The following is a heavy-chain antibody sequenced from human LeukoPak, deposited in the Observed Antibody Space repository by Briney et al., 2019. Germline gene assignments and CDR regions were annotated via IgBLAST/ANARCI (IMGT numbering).Heavy chain of an antibody. D-gene: IGHD3-10*02. CDR2: ISSSGSTI. J-gene: IGHJ6*04. CDR1: GFTFISYG. CDR3: AELGITMIGGV. V-gene: IGHV3-48*04. Sequence: TGGTLRLSCAASGFTFISYGMSWVRQAPGKGLEWVSYISSSGSTIYYADSVKGRFTISRDNAKNSLYLQMNSLRAEDTAVYYCAELGITMIGGVWGKGTTVTISS.